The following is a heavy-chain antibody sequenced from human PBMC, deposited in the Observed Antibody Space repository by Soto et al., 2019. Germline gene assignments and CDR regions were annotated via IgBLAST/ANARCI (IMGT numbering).Heavy chain of an antibody. CDR1: GFTFSSYA. V-gene: IGHV3-23*01. D-gene: IGHD6-13*01. CDR3: AKGQEGGSFLIYGMDV. CDR2: ISGSGGST. Sequence: EVQLLESGGGLVQPGGSLRLSCAASGFTFSSYAMSWVRQAPGKGLEWVSAISGSGGSTYYEDSVKGRFTISRDNSKNTLYLQMNSLRAEDTAVYYCAKGQEGGSFLIYGMDVWGQGTTVTVSS. J-gene: IGHJ6*02.